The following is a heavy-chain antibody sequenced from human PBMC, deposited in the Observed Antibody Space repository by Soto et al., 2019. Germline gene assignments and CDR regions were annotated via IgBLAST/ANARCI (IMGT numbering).Heavy chain of an antibody. CDR1: GGSINSGTYY. CDR2: IYYSGDT. D-gene: IGHD2-15*01. CDR3: ARHGKGPAGYYSGLAV. J-gene: IGHJ6*02. Sequence: PSETLSLTCTVSGGSINSGTYYWGWIRQPPGKGLEWIGSIYYSGDTYYNPSLRSRVTISVDRSKTQFSLRLSSVTAADTAVYYCARHGKGPAGYYSGLAVWGLGTTATAP. V-gene: IGHV4-39*01.